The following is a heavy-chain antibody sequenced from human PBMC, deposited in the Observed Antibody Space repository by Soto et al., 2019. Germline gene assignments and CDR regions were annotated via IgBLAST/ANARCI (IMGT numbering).Heavy chain of an antibody. CDR3: ATYGPSNSDNLYAFDI. CDR1: GYTLTNYG. Sequence: ASVKVSCKTSGYTLTNYGVTWLRQAPGQGLEWLGRGTPYTADRNSAQNIQGRLTMATDTSTNTAYLELRSLRSDDTSVYFCATYGPSNSDNLYAFDIWGQGTMVTVSS. CDR2: GTPYTADR. D-gene: IGHD1-1*01. V-gene: IGHV1-18*04. J-gene: IGHJ3*02.